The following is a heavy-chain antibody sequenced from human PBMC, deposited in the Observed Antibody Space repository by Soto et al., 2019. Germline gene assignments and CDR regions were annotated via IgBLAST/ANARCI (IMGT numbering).Heavy chain of an antibody. J-gene: IGHJ6*02. V-gene: IGHV4-30-4*01. D-gene: IGHD1-20*01. Sequence: SETLSLTCTVSGGSISSGDYYWSWIRQPPGKGLEWIGYIYYSGSTYYNPSLKSRVTISVDTSKNQFSLKLSSVTAADTAVYYCAREEESPPASITGTTSYYYYGMDVWGQGTTVTVSS. CDR1: GGSISSGDYY. CDR2: IYYSGST. CDR3: AREEESPPASITGTTSYYYYGMDV.